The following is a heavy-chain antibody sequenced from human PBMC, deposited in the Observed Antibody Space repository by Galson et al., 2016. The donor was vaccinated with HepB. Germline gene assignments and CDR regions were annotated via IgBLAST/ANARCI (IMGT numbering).Heavy chain of an antibody. CDR2: ISYDSSNK. V-gene: IGHV3-30*18. D-gene: IGHD3-22*01. J-gene: IGHJ4*02. Sequence: SLRLSCAASGFTFSIYAMHWVRQAPGKGLEWVAVISYDSSNKYYADSVKGRFTISRDSSKNTLYLQMNSLRAEDTAVYYCAKHRENYYDRSASDYWGQGALVTVSS. CDR3: AKHRENYYDRSASDY. CDR1: GFTFSIYA.